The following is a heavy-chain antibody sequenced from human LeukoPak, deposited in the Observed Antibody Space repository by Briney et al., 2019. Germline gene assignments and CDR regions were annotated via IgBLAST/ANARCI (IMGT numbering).Heavy chain of an antibody. V-gene: IGHV3-30*18. CDR3: AKDRSGMAYHSDF. Sequence: PGGSLRLSCEVSGFTFNTYGIHWVRQTPGKGLEWVALISYDGSKTWYTGSVKGRFTISRDNSKNTLYLQMDSLRAEDTAVYYCAKDRSGMAYHSDFWGQGTLVTVTS. CDR2: ISYDGSKT. D-gene: IGHD2-2*02. CDR1: GFTFNTYG. J-gene: IGHJ4*02.